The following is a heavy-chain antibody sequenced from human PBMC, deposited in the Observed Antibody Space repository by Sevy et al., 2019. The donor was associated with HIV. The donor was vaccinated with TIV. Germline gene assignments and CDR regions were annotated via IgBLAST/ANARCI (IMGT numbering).Heavy chain of an antibody. J-gene: IGHJ6*02. CDR1: GFTFSSYW. Sequence: GGSLRLSCAASGFTFSSYWMHWVRQAPGKGLVWVSRINSDGSSTSYADSVKGRFTFSRDNAKNTLYLQMNSLRAEDTAVYYCARAYSSGYYYYGMDVWGQGTTVTVSS. V-gene: IGHV3-74*01. CDR3: ARAYSSGYYYYGMDV. CDR2: INSDGSST. D-gene: IGHD6-19*01.